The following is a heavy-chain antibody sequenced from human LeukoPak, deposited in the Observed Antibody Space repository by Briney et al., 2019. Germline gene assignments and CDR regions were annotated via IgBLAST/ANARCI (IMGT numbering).Heavy chain of an antibody. V-gene: IGHV3-48*04. CDR1: AFTFSSYG. CDR3: ARVPYDSSGYYWDY. J-gene: IGHJ4*02. D-gene: IGHD3-22*01. CDR2: ISSSGSTI. Sequence: GGSLRLSCAASAFTFSSYGMHWVRQAPGKGLEWVSYISSSGSTIYYADSVKGRFTISRDNAKNSLYLQMNSLRAEDTAVYYCARVPYDSSGYYWDYWGQGTLVTVSS.